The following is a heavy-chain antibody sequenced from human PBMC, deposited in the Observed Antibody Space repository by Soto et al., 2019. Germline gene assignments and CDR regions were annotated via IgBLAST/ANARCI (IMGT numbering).Heavy chain of an antibody. Sequence: PSETLSLTCTVSGGSISSYYWSWIRQPPGKGLEWIGYIYYSGSTNYNPSLKSRVTISVDTSKNQFSLKLSSVTAADTAVYYCAQQLAGYNWFDPWGQGTLVTVSS. CDR3: AQQLAGYNWFDP. CDR2: IYYSGST. J-gene: IGHJ5*02. D-gene: IGHD6-13*01. CDR1: GGSISSYY. V-gene: IGHV4-59*01.